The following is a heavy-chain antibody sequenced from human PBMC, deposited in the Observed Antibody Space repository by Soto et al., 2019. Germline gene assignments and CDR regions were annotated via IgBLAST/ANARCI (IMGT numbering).Heavy chain of an antibody. CDR2: ISSGSSVI. V-gene: IGHV3-21*01. CDR3: ARGGRGYTKDDTFDI. D-gene: IGHD2-2*02. J-gene: IGHJ3*02. Sequence: EVQLVESGGGLVKPGESLRLSCVASDSTFRSYSMNWVRQAPGRGLEWVSIISSGSSVIFYADSMKGRFTISRDNAKNSLYLQMTSLRAEDTAVYYCARGGRGYTKDDTFDIWGQGTMVTVSS. CDR1: DSTFRSYS.